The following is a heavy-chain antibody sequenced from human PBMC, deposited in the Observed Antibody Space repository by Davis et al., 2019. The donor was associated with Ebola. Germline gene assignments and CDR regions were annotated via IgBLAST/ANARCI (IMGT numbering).Heavy chain of an antibody. CDR3: AHRPDGDSTWRFDS. D-gene: IGHD4-17*01. Sequence: SGPTLVKPTQTLTLTCTFSGFSLSTSGMRVSWIRQPPGKALEWLASIDWDDDKFYSTSLKTRLTISKDTSKNQVVLTMTNMDPLDTATYYCAHRPDGDSTWRFDSWGQGTLVTVSS. CDR1: GFSLSTSGMR. V-gene: IGHV2-70*12. J-gene: IGHJ4*02. CDR2: IDWDDDK.